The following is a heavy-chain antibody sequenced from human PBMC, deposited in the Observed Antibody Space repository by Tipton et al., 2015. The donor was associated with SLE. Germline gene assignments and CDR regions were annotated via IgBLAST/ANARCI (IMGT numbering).Heavy chain of an antibody. D-gene: IGHD2-21*01. CDR3: GGGGGAGY. CDR1: GFTFSSYS. Sequence: GSLRLSCEASGFTFSSYSMNWFCQAPGTGLEWVSSISSTSSVTYYADSVKGRFTISRDNAKNSLYLQMNSLRVEDTAMYYCGGGGGAGYWGQGTLVTVSS. CDR2: ISSTSSVT. V-gene: IGHV3-21*03. J-gene: IGHJ4*02.